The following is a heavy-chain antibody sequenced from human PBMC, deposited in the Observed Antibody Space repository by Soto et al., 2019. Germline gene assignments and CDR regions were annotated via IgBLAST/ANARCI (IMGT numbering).Heavy chain of an antibody. CDR2: IYPGDSDT. CDR3: ARQRLWGTSGYYYFEN. J-gene: IGHJ4*02. CDR1: GHIFSNYW. D-gene: IGHD3-22*01. V-gene: IGHV5-51*01. Sequence: ESLKISCKGSGHIFSNYWIGWVRQMHGKGLEWMGIIYPGDSDTSYSPSFQGQVTITVDKSINTAYLQWSRLKASDTAIYYCARQRLWGTSGYYYFENWGQGALVTVSS.